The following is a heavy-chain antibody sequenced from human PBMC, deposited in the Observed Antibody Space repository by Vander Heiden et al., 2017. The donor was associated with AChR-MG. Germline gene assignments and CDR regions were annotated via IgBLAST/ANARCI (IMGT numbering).Heavy chain of an antibody. CDR3: TKSLQSCSSTSCHYYYYYNMDV. CDR2: ISWSSGSI. V-gene: IGHV3-9*01. J-gene: IGHJ6*03. CDR1: GFPFDDYA. D-gene: IGHD2-2*01. Sequence: EVQLVESGGGLVQPGGSLRLSCAASGFPFDDYAMHWVRQAPGKGLEWVSGISWSSGSIGYADSVKGRFTISRDNAKNSLYLQMNSLRAEDTALYYCTKSLQSCSSTSCHYYYYYNMDVWGKGTTVPVSS.